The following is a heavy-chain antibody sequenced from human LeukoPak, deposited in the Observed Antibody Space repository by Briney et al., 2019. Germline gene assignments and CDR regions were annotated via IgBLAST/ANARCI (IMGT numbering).Heavy chain of an antibody. V-gene: IGHV3-21*01. CDR2: ISSSSSYI. J-gene: IGHJ5*02. Sequence: GGSLRLSCAASGFSFSSYSMNWVRQAPGKGLEWVSSISSSSSYIYYADSVKGRFTISRDNAKNSLYLQMNSLRAEDTAVYYCSREGTPYCFDRWGQGPLVTVSS. D-gene: IGHD3-10*01. CDR3: SREGTPYCFDR. CDR1: GFSFSSYS.